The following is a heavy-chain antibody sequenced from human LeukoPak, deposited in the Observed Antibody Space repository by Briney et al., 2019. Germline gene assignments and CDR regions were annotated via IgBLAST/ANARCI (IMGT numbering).Heavy chain of an antibody. CDR2: ITGSGGSR. V-gene: IGHV3-23*01. CDR1: GFTFSNYA. D-gene: IGHD3-16*01. J-gene: IGHJ5*02. CDR3: AKDDNYVRFLS. Sequence: GGSLRLSCAASGFTFSNYAMRWVRQAPGKGLEWVSGITGSGGSRYYADSVKGRFTISRDNSKNTLYLQMNSLRAEDTAVYYCAKDDNYVRFLSWGQGTLVTVSS.